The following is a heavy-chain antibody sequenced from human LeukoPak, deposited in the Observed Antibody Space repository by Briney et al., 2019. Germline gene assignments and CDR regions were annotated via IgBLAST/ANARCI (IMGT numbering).Heavy chain of an antibody. V-gene: IGHV4-31*03. D-gene: IGHD6-13*01. Sequence: SETLSLTCTVSGGSISSGGYYWSWIRQHPGMGLEWIGYIYYSGSTYYNPSLKSRVTISVDTSKNQFSLKLSSVTAADTAVYYCASLPPGVAAAGTPWFDPWGQGTLVTVSS. J-gene: IGHJ5*02. CDR3: ASLPPGVAAAGTPWFDP. CDR2: IYYSGST. CDR1: GGSISSGGYY.